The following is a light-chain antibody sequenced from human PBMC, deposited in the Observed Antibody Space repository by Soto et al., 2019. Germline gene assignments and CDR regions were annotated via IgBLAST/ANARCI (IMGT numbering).Light chain of an antibody. CDR1: QSISYF. V-gene: IGKV1-39*01. CDR2: TAS. CDR3: QQSYRTPLS. J-gene: IGKJ4*01. Sequence: DIQMTQSPSSLSASVGDRVTITCRASQSISYFLNWYQQKPGKAPTLLIYTASNLQSGVPSRFSSSGSGTDFTLTISSLEPEDFAIYYCQQSYRTPLSFGGGTKVDIK.